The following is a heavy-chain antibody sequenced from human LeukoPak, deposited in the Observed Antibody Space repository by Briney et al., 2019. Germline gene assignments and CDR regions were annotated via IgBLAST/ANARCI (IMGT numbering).Heavy chain of an antibody. CDR3: ARDRVSGYYYDSSGYDY. CDR1: GGSISSYY. CDR2: ISSSSSTI. J-gene: IGHJ4*02. D-gene: IGHD3-22*01. V-gene: IGHV3-48*02. Sequence: ETLSLTCTVSGGSISSYYWSWVRQAPGKGLEWVSYISSSSSTIYYADSVKGRFTISRDNAKNSLYLQMNSLRDEDTAVYYCARDRVSGYYYDSSGYDYWGQGTLVTVSS.